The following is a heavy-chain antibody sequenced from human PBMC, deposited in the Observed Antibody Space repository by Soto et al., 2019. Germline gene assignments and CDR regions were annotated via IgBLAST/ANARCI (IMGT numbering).Heavy chain of an antibody. CDR2: IWYDGSNK. Sequence: GGSLRLSCAASGFTFSSYGMHWVRQAPGKGLEWVAVIWYDGSNKYYADSVKGRFTISRGNSKNTLYLQMNSLRAEDTAVYYCAGDDKRSNAFDIWGQGTMVTVSS. J-gene: IGHJ3*02. CDR3: AGDDKRSNAFDI. V-gene: IGHV3-33*01. CDR1: GFTFSSYG. D-gene: IGHD3-22*01.